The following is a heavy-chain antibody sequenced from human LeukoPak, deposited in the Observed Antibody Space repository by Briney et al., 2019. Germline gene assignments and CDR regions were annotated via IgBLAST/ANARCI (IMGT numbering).Heavy chain of an antibody. CDR1: GGTFISYA. D-gene: IGHD6-13*01. CDR3: ARGRIAAALRDGMDV. Sequence: SVKVSCKASGGTFISYAISWVRQAPGQGLEWMGGIIPIFGTANYAQKFQGRVTITADESTSTAYMELSSLRSEDTAVYYCARGRIAAALRDGMDVWGQGTTVTVSS. V-gene: IGHV1-69*13. CDR2: IIPIFGTA. J-gene: IGHJ6*02.